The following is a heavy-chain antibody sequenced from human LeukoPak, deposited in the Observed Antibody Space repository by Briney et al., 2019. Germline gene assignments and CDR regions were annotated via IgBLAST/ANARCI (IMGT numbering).Heavy chain of an antibody. CDR3: ARVLTASLDY. Sequence: GRSLRLSCAASGFTFSSHGMHWVRQAPGKGLEWVAIIWYDGSKEQYADSVKGRFTVSRDNSKSTLFLQMNSLRAEDTAVYYCARVLTASLDYWGQGTLVTVSS. V-gene: IGHV3-33*01. CDR2: IWYDGSKE. CDR1: GFTFSSHG. J-gene: IGHJ4*02. D-gene: IGHD5-18*01.